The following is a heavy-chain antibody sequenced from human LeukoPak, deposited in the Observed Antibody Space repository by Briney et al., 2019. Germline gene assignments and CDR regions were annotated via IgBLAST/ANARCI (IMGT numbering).Heavy chain of an antibody. J-gene: IGHJ4*02. CDR3: ARYRSNYYDSSGYYYFDY. D-gene: IGHD3-22*01. CDR1: GGSISSGGYS. CDR2: IYHSGST. Sequence: PSQTLSLTCAVSGGSISSGGYSWSWIRQPPGKGLEWIGYIYHSGSTYYNPSLKSRVTISVDRSQNQFSLKLSSVTAADTAVYYCARYRSNYYDSSGYYYFDYWGQGTLVTVSS. V-gene: IGHV4-30-2*01.